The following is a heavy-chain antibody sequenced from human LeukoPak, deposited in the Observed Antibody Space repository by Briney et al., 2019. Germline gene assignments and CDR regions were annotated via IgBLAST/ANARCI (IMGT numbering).Heavy chain of an antibody. V-gene: IGHV3-33*01. J-gene: IGHJ5*02. Sequence: PGRSLRFSCAASGFTFSSYGMHWVRQAPGKGLEWVAVIWYDGSNKYYADSVRGRFTISRDNSKNTLYLQMNSLRAEDTAVYYCARGGDSSSWYNWFDPWGQGTLVTVSS. CDR1: GFTFSSYG. CDR3: ARGGDSSSWYNWFDP. D-gene: IGHD6-13*01. CDR2: IWYDGSNK.